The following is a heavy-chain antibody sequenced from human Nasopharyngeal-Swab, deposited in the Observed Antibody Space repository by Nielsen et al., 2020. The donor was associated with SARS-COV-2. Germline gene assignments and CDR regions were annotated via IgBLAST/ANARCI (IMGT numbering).Heavy chain of an antibody. V-gene: IGHV3-9*01. J-gene: IGHJ6*02. CDR2: ISWNSGSI. CDR1: GSTFDDYA. CDR3: AKVGSGSDYGMDV. Sequence: GGSLRLSCAASGSTFDDYAMHWVRQAPGKGLEWAPGISWNSGSIGYADHVKGRFTISRDNAKNSLYLQMNSLRAEDTALYYCAKVGSGSDYGMDVWGQGTTVTVSS. D-gene: IGHD3-10*01.